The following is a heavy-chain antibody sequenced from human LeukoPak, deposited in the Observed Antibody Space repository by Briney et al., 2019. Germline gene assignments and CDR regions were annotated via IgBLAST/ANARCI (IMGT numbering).Heavy chain of an antibody. CDR3: AKNYGSGKYYFDY. J-gene: IGHJ4*02. Sequence: GGSLRLSCAASRFTFSYYWMGWVRQAPGKGLEWVANIKQDGTEKNYVDSVKGRFTISRDNAKNSLYLQMNSLRAEDTAVYYCAKNYGSGKYYFDYWGQGTLVTVSS. V-gene: IGHV3-7*01. CDR2: IKQDGTEK. D-gene: IGHD3-10*01. CDR1: RFTFSYYW.